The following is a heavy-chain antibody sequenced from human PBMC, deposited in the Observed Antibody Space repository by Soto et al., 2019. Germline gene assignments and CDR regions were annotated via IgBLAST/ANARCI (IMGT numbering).Heavy chain of an antibody. J-gene: IGHJ4*02. Sequence: DVQLVESGGGLVQPGGSLRLSCVASGFTSIDYAMHWIRQAPRKGLEWVSGIYWNNDRIDYADSVKGRFTISRDNAKNSLYRTRNSVRAEDSALYYCLKDISTGGLDNWGQGTLVTVSS. CDR3: LKDISTGGLDN. CDR2: IYWNNDRI. D-gene: IGHD2-2*01. V-gene: IGHV3-9*02. CDR1: GFTSIDYA.